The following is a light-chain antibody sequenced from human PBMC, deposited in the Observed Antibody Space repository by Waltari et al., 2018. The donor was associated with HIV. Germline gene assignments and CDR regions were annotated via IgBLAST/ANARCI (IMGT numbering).Light chain of an antibody. J-gene: IGKJ1*01. CDR1: HSVFYTTNAKNY. Sequence: DVVMTQSPDALAVSLGERATINCKATHSVFYTTNAKNYIAWYQQRPGQAPKLLIYWASTRECGFSPRFSGSGSGTNFTLTITSLQAEDVAVYYCQQYYSPPPTFGQGTKVEIK. V-gene: IGKV4-1*01. CDR3: QQYYSPPPT. CDR2: WAS.